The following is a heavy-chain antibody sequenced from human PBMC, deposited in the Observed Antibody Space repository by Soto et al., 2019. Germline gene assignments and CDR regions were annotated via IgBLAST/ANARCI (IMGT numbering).Heavy chain of an antibody. CDR3: ARDRGDGYNPYYYYGMDV. Sequence: QVQLQESGPGLVKPSQTLSLTCTVSGGSISSSNYYWSWVRQHPGKGLEWIGYIYYSGSTFYNPSIKSRVTLSVDTSKNQFSLKLSSVTAAGTAVYYCARDRGDGYNPYYYYGMDVWGQGTTVTVSS. CDR2: IYYSGST. J-gene: IGHJ6*02. CDR1: GGSISSSNYY. V-gene: IGHV4-31*03. D-gene: IGHD3-10*01.